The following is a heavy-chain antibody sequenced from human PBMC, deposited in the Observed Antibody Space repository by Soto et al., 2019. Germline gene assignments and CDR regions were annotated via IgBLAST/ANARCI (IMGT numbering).Heavy chain of an antibody. Sequence: SETLSLTCTVSSDSVSSSSYTWGWIRQPPGKGPEWIGSIYSSGSTYYNPSLKSRVTISVDTSKNQFSLKLSSVTAADTAVYYCARHTPAISISDHWGQGTLVTVSS. CDR3: ARHTPAISISDH. V-gene: IGHV4-39*01. CDR1: SDSVSSSSYT. D-gene: IGHD2-15*01. CDR2: IYSSGST. J-gene: IGHJ4*02.